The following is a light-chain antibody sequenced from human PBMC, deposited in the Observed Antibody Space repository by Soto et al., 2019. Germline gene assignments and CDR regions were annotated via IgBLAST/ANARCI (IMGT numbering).Light chain of an antibody. CDR1: SSDVGGYNY. CDR3: SSYTSSSTLLYV. J-gene: IGLJ1*01. Sequence: QSALTQPASVSGSPGQSITISCTGTSSDVGGYNYVSWYQQHPGKAPKIMIYDVSNRPSGVSNRFSGSKSGNTASLTISGLHAEDEADYYCSSYTSSSTLLYVFGTGTKLTVL. CDR2: DVS. V-gene: IGLV2-14*01.